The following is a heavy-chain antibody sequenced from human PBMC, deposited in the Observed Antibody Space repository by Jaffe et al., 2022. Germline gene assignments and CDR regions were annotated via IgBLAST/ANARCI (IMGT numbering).Heavy chain of an antibody. D-gene: IGHD3-10*01. J-gene: IGHJ3*02. CDR3: ARGITMVQGAIDAFDI. CDR2: ISSSSSTI. V-gene: IGHV3-48*01. Sequence: EVQLVESGGGLVQPGGSLRLSCAASGFTFSSYSMNWVRQAPGKGLEWVSYISSSSSTIYYADSVKGRFTISRDNAKNSLYLQMNSLRAEDTAVYYCARGITMVQGAIDAFDIWGQGTMVTVSS. CDR1: GFTFSSYS.